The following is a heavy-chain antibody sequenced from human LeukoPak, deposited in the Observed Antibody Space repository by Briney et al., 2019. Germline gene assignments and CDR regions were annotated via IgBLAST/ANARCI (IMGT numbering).Heavy chain of an antibody. D-gene: IGHD2-15*01. CDR2: ISGSGAST. Sequence: GGSLRLSCAASGFIFTSYAMSWVRQAPGKGLEWVSAISGSGASTYYAGPVKGRFTISRDNSKNTLYLQMESLRAEDSALYYCAKDPGSGCRGGSCYSFSFDYWGQGTLVTVSS. CDR1: GFIFTSYA. J-gene: IGHJ4*02. CDR3: AKDPGSGCRGGSCYSFSFDY. V-gene: IGHV3-23*01.